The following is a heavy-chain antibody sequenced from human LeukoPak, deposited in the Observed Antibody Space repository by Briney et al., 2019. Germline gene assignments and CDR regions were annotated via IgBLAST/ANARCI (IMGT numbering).Heavy chain of an antibody. V-gene: IGHV1-8*02. CDR3: ARGITMIVLQGFDP. CDR2: MNPNSGNA. CDR1: GYTFTSYD. J-gene: IGHJ5*02. Sequence: ASVKVSCKASGYTFTSYDINWVRQATGQGLEWMGWMNPNSGNAGYAQKFQGRVTMTRNTFISTAYMELSSLRSEDTAVYYCARGITMIVLQGFDPWGQGTLVTVSS. D-gene: IGHD3-22*01.